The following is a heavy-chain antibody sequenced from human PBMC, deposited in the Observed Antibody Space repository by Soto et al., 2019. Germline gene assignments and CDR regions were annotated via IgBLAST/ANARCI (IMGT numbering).Heavy chain of an antibody. CDR2: IWYDGSNK. J-gene: IGHJ4*02. Sequence: QVQLVESGGGVVQPGRSLRLSCAASGFTFSSYGMHWVRQAPGKGLEWVAVIWYDGSNKYYADSVKGRFTISRDSSKNPLYLQMNSLRAEDTAVYYCARGRDDYDSSGFLGYWGQGTLVTVSS. D-gene: IGHD3-22*01. CDR3: ARGRDDYDSSGFLGY. CDR1: GFTFSSYG. V-gene: IGHV3-33*01.